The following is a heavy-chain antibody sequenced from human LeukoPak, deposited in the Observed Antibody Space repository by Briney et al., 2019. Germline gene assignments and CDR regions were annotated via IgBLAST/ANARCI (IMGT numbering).Heavy chain of an antibody. CDR1: GFTFSSYS. Sequence: SGGSLRLSCAASGFTFSSYSMNWVRQAPGKGLEWVSYISSSSSTIYYADSVKGRFTISRDNAKNSLYLQMNSLRAEDTAVYYCAKDDASVLRFLEWLQKYDYWGQGTLVTVSS. CDR3: AKDDASVLRFLEWLQKYDY. V-gene: IGHV3-48*04. CDR2: ISSSSSTI. J-gene: IGHJ4*02. D-gene: IGHD3-3*01.